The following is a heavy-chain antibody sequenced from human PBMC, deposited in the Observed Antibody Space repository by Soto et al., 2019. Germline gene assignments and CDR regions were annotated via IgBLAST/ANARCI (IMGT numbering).Heavy chain of an antibody. CDR3: TRGSRYGDYPYYYYGMDV. Sequence: PGGSLRLSCAGSGFTVSISYMTWVRQVPGKGLEWVSIRYSDGRSYHAESVKGRFTISRDNAKNTLYLQMNSLRAEDTAVYYCTRGSRYGDYPYYYYGMDVWGQGTTVTVSS. CDR2: RYSDGRS. V-gene: IGHV3-66*01. J-gene: IGHJ6*02. CDR1: GFTVSISY. D-gene: IGHD4-17*01.